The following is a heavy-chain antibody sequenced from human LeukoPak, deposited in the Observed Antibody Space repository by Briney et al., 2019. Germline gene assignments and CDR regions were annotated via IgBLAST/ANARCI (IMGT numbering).Heavy chain of an antibody. Sequence: GGSLRLSCAASGFTFSSYGMHWVRQAPGKGLEWVAFIRYDGSNKYYTDSVKGRFTIPRDNSKYTLNLQMNSLRAEDTAVYYCARDPPGSGSLLHFEYWGQGTVVTVSS. CDR2: IRYDGSNK. CDR3: ARDPPGSGSLLHFEY. D-gene: IGHD5-12*01. V-gene: IGHV3-30*02. CDR1: GFTFSSYG. J-gene: IGHJ4*02.